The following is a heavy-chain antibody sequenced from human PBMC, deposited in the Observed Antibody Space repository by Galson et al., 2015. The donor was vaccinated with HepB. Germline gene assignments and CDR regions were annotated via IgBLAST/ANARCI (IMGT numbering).Heavy chain of an antibody. J-gene: IGHJ6*02. D-gene: IGHD5-18*01. CDR2: ISRSGSSM. Sequence: SLRLSCAAAGFTFSSFEMNWVRQAPGKGLEWVSSISRSGSSMYYVDSVKGRFSISRDNAKNSLYLQMNSLRAEDTGVYYCVRKLVVTAHYYYYAMDVWGQGTTVTVSS. V-gene: IGHV3-48*03. CDR1: GFTFSSFE. CDR3: VRKLVVTAHYYYYAMDV.